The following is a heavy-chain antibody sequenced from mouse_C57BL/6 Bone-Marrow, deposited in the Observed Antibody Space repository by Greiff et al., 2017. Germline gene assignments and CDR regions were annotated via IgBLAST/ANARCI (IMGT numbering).Heavy chain of an antibody. CDR2: ISSGSSTI. CDR1: GFTFSDYG. Sequence: EVQVVESGGGLVKPGGSLKLSCAASGFTFSDYGMHWVRQAPEKGLEWVAYISSGSSTIYYADTVKGRFTISRDNAKNTLFLQMTSLRSEDTAMYYCARPGWLLPYWYFDVWGTGTTVTVSS. V-gene: IGHV5-17*01. D-gene: IGHD2-3*01. J-gene: IGHJ1*03. CDR3: ARPGWLLPYWYFDV.